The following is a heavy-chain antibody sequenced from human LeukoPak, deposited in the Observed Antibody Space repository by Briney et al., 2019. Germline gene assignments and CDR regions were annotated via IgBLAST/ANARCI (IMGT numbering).Heavy chain of an antibody. CDR3: ASQTYYYDSSGYYPDY. J-gene: IGHJ4*02. V-gene: IGHV5-51*01. CDR2: IFPDDSDT. Sequence: GESLKISCKGFGYKFSAYWIAWVRQMPGQGLEWMGIIFPDDSDTRYNLAFQGQVIISADKSVTTAYLQWSSLKASDTAMYYCASQTYYYDSSGYYPDYWGQGTLVTVSS. CDR1: GYKFSAYW. D-gene: IGHD3-22*01.